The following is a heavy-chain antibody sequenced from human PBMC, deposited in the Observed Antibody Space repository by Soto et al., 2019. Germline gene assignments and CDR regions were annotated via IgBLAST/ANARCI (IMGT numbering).Heavy chain of an antibody. J-gene: IGHJ4*02. D-gene: IGHD6-19*01. Sequence: GGSLRLSCAASGTIFSGFGMHWVRQAPGKGLEWVAVIRHDGSNIYYADSVRGRFTISRDNFKKTLYLQMDSLRAEDTAVYYCASLDSSGWYEVDYWGQGTLVTVSS. CDR3: ASLDSSGWYEVDY. CDR1: GTIFSGFG. V-gene: IGHV3-33*01. CDR2: IRHDGSNI.